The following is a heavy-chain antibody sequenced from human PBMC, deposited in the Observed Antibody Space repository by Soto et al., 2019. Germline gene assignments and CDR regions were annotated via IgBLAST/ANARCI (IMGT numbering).Heavy chain of an antibody. D-gene: IGHD6-6*01. CDR2: IKQDGSEK. Sequence: EVQLVESGGGLVQPGGSLRLSCAASGFTFSRYWMSWVRQAPGKGLEWVANIKQDGSEKYYVDSVKGRFTISRDNAKNSLYLQMNSLRAEDTAVYYCARRPLAARRDGWFDPWGQGTLVTVSS. CDR1: GFTFSRYW. J-gene: IGHJ5*02. V-gene: IGHV3-7*03. CDR3: ARRPLAARRDGWFDP.